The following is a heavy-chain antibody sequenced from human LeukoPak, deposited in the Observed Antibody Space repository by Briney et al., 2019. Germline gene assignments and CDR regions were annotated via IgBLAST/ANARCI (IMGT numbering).Heavy chain of an antibody. CDR3: ARALFSAGGSYYFDS. D-gene: IGHD4-23*01. CDR2: VRYDGGDK. V-gene: IGHV3-30*02. J-gene: IGHJ4*02. Sequence: GGSLRLSCIASGFPLSHHGMDWVRQPRGKGMEWVAFVRYDGGDKYYADSVKGRFTVSRDNSNNALDLQMNTLTVEDTAVYYCARALFSAGGSYYFDSWGQGTLVTVSS. CDR1: GFPLSHHG.